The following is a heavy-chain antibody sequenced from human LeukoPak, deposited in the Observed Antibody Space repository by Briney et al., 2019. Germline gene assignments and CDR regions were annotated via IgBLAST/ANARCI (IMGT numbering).Heavy chain of an antibody. CDR1: GGSISTSSYY. V-gene: IGHV4-39*07. J-gene: IGHJ6*02. D-gene: IGHD3-16*01. Sequence: PSETLSLTCNVSGGSISTSSYYWGWVRQLPGKGLEWVGSIYYSGSPYYNPSLKSRVTMSVDTSKNQFSLNLNSVTAADTAVYYCARDLWGSYVPGFYGMDVWGQGTTVTVSS. CDR3: ARDLWGSYVPGFYGMDV. CDR2: IYYSGSP.